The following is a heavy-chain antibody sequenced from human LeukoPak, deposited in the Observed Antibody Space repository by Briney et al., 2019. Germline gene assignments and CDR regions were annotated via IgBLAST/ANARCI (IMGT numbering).Heavy chain of an antibody. CDR3: ARYYYDSSGYSPFDY. D-gene: IGHD3-22*01. J-gene: IGHJ4*02. Sequence: GESLKVSFKGSGYSFTSYWIGWVRQMPGKGLEWMGIIYPGDSDTRYSPSFQGQVTISADKSISTAYLQWSSLKASDTAMYYCARYYYDSSGYSPFDYWGQGILVTVSS. CDR2: IYPGDSDT. V-gene: IGHV5-51*01. CDR1: GYSFTSYW.